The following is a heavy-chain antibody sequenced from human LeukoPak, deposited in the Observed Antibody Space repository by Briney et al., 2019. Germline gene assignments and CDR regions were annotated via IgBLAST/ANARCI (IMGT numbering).Heavy chain of an antibody. D-gene: IGHD6-13*01. Sequence: GGSLRLSCAASGFTFSIYSMNWVRQAPGKGLESVSSISSSSSYIYYADSVKGRFTISRDNAKNSLYLQMNSLRAEDTAVYYCASDPAGQIRFDIWGQGTMVTVSS. CDR2: ISSSSSYI. J-gene: IGHJ3*02. V-gene: IGHV3-21*01. CDR3: ASDPAGQIRFDI. CDR1: GFTFSIYS.